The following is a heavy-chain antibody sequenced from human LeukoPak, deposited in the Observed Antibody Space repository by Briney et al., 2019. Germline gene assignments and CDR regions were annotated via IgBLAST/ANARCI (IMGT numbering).Heavy chain of an antibody. CDR2: IYYSGST. CDR1: GGSISRGGYS. CDR3: ARSGYDRLSLFDF. D-gene: IGHD5-12*01. V-gene: IGHV4-30-2*01. Sequence: SETLSLTCAVSGGSISRGGYSWRWIRQPPGKGLEWIGYIYYSGSTYYNPSLKSRVTISVDRSKNQFSLKLSSVTAADTAVYYCARSGYDRLSLFDFWGQGTLATVSS. J-gene: IGHJ4*02.